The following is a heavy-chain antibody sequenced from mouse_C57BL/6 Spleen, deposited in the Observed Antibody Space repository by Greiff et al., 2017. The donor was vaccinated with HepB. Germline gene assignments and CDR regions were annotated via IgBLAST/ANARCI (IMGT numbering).Heavy chain of an antibody. D-gene: IGHD4-1*01. CDR1: GFTFSDYG. Sequence: VQLKESGGGLVKPGGSLKLSCAASGFTFSDYGMHWVRQAPEKGLEWVAYISSGSSTIYYADTVKGRFTISRDNAKNTLFLQMTSLRSEDTAMYYCARELRDWYFDVWGTGTTVTVSS. CDR3: ARELRDWYFDV. V-gene: IGHV5-17*01. CDR2: ISSGSSTI. J-gene: IGHJ1*03.